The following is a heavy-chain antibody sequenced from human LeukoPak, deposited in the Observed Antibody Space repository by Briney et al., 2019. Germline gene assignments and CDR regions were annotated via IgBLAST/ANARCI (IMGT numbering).Heavy chain of an antibody. CDR1: GGSISSGDYY. D-gene: IGHD4-17*01. Sequence: PSETLSLTCTVSGGSISSGDYYWSWVRQPPGKGLEWIGEIYHSGSTNYNPSLKSRVTISVDKSKNQFSLKLSSVTAADTAVYYCARDYGDYGSGVDPWGQGTLVTVSS. CDR3: ARDYGDYGSGVDP. J-gene: IGHJ5*02. V-gene: IGHV4-4*02. CDR2: IYHSGST.